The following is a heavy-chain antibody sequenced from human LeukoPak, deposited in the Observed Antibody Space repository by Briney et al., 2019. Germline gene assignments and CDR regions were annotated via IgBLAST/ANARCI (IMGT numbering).Heavy chain of an antibody. CDR3: ARALIVGATTIFYYYYYMDV. J-gene: IGHJ6*03. CDR2: IIPIFGTA. Sequence: ASVTVSCKASGGTFSSYAISWVRQAPGQGLEWMGGIIPIFGTANYAQKFQGRVTITADKSTSTAYMELSSLRSEDTAVYYCARALIVGATTIFYYYYYMDVWGKGTTVTVSS. D-gene: IGHD1-26*01. V-gene: IGHV1-69*06. CDR1: GGTFSSYA.